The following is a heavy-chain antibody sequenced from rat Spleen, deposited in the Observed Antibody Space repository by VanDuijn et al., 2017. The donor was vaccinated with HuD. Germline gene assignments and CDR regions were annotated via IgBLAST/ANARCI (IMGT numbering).Heavy chain of an antibody. Sequence: EVQLVESGGGLVQPGRSLKLSCAASGFTLSDYYMAWVRQAPTKGLEWVASISFDGSRTFFRDSVKGRFTISRDNAKNTLYLQMDSLRSEDTATYYCTREVAPDYWGQGVMVTVSS. J-gene: IGHJ2*01. CDR2: ISFDGSRT. D-gene: IGHD3-1*01. CDR3: TREVAPDY. CDR1: GFTLSDYY. V-gene: IGHV5-20*01.